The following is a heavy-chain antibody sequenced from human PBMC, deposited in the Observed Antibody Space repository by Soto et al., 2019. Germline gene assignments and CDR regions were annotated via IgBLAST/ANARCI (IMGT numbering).Heavy chain of an antibody. J-gene: IGHJ5*02. CDR1: GYTFINYD. V-gene: IGHV1-8*01. D-gene: IGHD2-8*01. Sequence: QVQLVQSGAEVKKPGASVKVSRKASGYTFINYDINWVRQAPGQGLEWVGWMNPDSGNTGYAQNFQGRVTMTGNTSISSVYMELSSLTSEDTAVYYCARRRGSNGWFDLWGQGTLVTVSS. CDR2: MNPDSGNT. CDR3: ARRRGSNGWFDL.